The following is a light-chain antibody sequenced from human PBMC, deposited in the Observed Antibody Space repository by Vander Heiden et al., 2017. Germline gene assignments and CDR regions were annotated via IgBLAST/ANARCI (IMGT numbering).Light chain of an antibody. Sequence: EIVLTQSPDTLSLSPGEKATLSYTASPSISSSYVAWYQQKPGQAPRLLIYGASSRATGIPDRFSGSGSRTDVNLTISRLEPEDFAVYYCQQYGSSPPLTFGGGTKVEMK. CDR3: QQYGSSPPLT. J-gene: IGKJ4*01. V-gene: IGKV3-20*01. CDR2: GAS. CDR1: PSISSSY.